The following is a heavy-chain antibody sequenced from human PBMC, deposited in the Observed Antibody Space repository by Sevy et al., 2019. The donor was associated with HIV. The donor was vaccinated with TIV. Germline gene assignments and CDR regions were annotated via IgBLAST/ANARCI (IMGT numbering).Heavy chain of an antibody. Sequence: GGSLRLSCAASGFTFSSYGMHWVRQAPGKGLEWVSGISGGGGDTFYADSVKGRFTISRDNSKNTLFLQINSLRAEDTALYYCVKGARYTIPNDAFDIWGQGTMVTVSS. CDR3: VKGARYTIPNDAFDI. J-gene: IGHJ3*02. CDR2: ISGGGGDT. D-gene: IGHD2-2*02. V-gene: IGHV3-23*01. CDR1: GFTFSSYG.